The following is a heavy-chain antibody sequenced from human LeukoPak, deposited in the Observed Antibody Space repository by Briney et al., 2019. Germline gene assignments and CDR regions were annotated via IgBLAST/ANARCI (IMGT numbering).Heavy chain of an antibody. CDR2: ISGSGGST. Sequence: GGSLRLSCAASGFTFSSYAMSWVRQAPGKGLEWVSAISGSGGSTYYADSVKGRFTISRDNSKNTLYLQMNSLRAEDAAVYYCAKDLGSGWYDPGYYFDYWGQGTLVTVSS. CDR1: GFTFSSYA. J-gene: IGHJ4*02. V-gene: IGHV3-23*01. D-gene: IGHD6-19*01. CDR3: AKDLGSGWYDPGYYFDY.